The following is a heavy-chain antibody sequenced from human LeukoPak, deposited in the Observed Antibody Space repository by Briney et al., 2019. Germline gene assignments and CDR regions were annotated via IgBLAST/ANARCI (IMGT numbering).Heavy chain of an antibody. CDR3: ARLNYDNTSHYSNYFEY. V-gene: IGHV3-23*01. D-gene: IGHD3-22*01. CDR1: GFTFNIYG. CDR2: ISGSGVDT. Sequence: GGSLRLSCAASGFTFNIYGMGWVRQALGKGLEWVSVISGSGVDTFSADSVKGRFTISRDNSKHTVFLQMNSLRAEDTAVYYCARLNYDNTSHYSNYFEYWGQGTLVTVSS. J-gene: IGHJ4*02.